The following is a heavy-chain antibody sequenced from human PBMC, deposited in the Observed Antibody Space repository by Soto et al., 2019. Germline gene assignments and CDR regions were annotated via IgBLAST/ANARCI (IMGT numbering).Heavy chain of an antibody. CDR2: ISYDGSNK. Sequence: PGGSLRLSCAASGFTFSSYAMHWVRQAPGKGLEWVAVISYDGSNKHYADSVKGRFTISRDNSKNTLYLQMNSLRAEDTAVYYCARDPNYYGSENYYYGMDVWGQGTTVTVSS. CDR1: GFTFSSYA. D-gene: IGHD3-10*01. J-gene: IGHJ6*02. CDR3: ARDPNYYGSENYYYGMDV. V-gene: IGHV3-30-3*01.